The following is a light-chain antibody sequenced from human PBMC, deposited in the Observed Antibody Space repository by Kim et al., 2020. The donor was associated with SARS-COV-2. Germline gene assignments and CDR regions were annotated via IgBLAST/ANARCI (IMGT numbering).Light chain of an antibody. V-gene: IGLV3-1*01. CDR3: QAWDSSTGV. Sequence: SVSPGQTASFTCSGDKLGDNYACWYQHKPGQSPVLVIYQDNKRPSGIPERFSGSNSGNTATLTIRGTQAMDEADFYCQAWDSSTGVFGTGTRVTVL. CDR2: QDN. J-gene: IGLJ1*01. CDR1: KLGDNY.